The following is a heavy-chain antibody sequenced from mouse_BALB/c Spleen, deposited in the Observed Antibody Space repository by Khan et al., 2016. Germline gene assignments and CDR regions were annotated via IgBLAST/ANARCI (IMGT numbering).Heavy chain of an antibody. CDR1: GYAFTNYL. Sequence: QVQLQQSGAELVRPGTSVKVSCKASGYAFTNYLIEWVKQRPGQGLEWIGVINPGRGGTNYNEKFKGKATLTADKSSSTAYMQLSSLTSDDSAVYFCARADYYGSSGAYWGQGTLVTVAA. J-gene: IGHJ3*01. CDR2: INPGRGGT. D-gene: IGHD1-1*01. V-gene: IGHV1-54*01. CDR3: ARADYYGSSGAY.